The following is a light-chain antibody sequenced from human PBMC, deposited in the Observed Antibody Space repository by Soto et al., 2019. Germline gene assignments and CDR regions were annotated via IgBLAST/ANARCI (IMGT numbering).Light chain of an antibody. Sequence: EMGLTQTPATLSLPQGEKTTLPSRPIQIVANTNLAWYQQKPGQAPRFLIYDASSRATGIPDRFSGSGSGTDFTLTISRLEPEDFAVYYCQQYGSTPLTFGGGTKVEIK. V-gene: IGKV3-20*01. CDR2: DAS. J-gene: IGKJ4*01. CDR3: QQYGSTPLT. CDR1: QIVANTN.